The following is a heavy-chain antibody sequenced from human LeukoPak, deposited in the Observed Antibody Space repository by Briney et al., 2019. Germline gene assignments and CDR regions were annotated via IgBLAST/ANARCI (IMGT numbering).Heavy chain of an antibody. CDR1: GFTFSNYW. Sequence: GGSLRLSCAASGFTFSNYWMNWVRQAPGKGLEWVANIKQDGSEKNYVDSVKGRFSISRDNAKNSLFLQMNSLRVEDTAVYYCARQWGSDYWGQGTLVTVSS. D-gene: IGHD3-16*01. CDR2: IKQDGSEK. CDR3: ARQWGSDY. V-gene: IGHV3-7*03. J-gene: IGHJ4*02.